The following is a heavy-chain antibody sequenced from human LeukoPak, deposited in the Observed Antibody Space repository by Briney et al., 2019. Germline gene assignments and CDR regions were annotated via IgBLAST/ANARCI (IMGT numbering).Heavy chain of an antibody. CDR3: ARVATGAFDY. D-gene: IGHD1-14*01. J-gene: IGHJ4*02. Sequence: PSETLSLTCTVSGGSISSGGYYWSWIRQHPGKGLEWIGYIYYSGSTYYNPSLKSRVTISVDTSKNQFSLKLSSVTATDTAVYYCARVATGAFDYWGQGTLVTVSS. CDR1: GGSISSGGYY. CDR2: IYYSGST. V-gene: IGHV4-31*03.